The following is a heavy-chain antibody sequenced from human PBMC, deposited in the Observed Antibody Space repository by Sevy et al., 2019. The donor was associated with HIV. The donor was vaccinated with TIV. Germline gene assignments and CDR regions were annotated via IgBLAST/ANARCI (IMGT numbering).Heavy chain of an antibody. CDR1: GFTFSSYA. V-gene: IGHV3-30-3*01. CDR2: ISYDGSNK. CDR3: AREGYYDSSGYPHAFDI. Sequence: GGSLRLSCAASGFTFSSYAMHWVRQAPGKGLEWVAVISYDGSNKYYADSVKSRFTIYGDNSKNTLYLQMNSLRAEDTAVYYCAREGYYDSSGYPHAFDIWGQGTMVTVSS. D-gene: IGHD3-22*01. J-gene: IGHJ3*02.